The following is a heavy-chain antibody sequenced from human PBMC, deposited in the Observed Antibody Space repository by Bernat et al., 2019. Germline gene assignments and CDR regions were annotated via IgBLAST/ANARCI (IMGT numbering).Heavy chain of an antibody. V-gene: IGHV3-30-3*01. D-gene: IGHD2-15*01. CDR2: ISYGGSNK. Sequence: QVQLVESGGGVVQPGRSLRLSCAASGFTFSSYAMHWVRQAPGKGLEWVAVISYGGSNKYYADSVKGRFTISRDNSKNTLYLQMNSLRAEDTAVYYCARAYCSGGSCYSYFDYWGQGTLVTVSS. J-gene: IGHJ4*02. CDR3: ARAYCSGGSCYSYFDY. CDR1: GFTFSSYA.